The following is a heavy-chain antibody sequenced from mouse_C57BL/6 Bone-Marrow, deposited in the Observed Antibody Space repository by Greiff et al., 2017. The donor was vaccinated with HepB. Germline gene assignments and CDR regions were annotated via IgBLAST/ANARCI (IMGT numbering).Heavy chain of an antibody. CDR1: GFNIKDDY. CDR2: IDPENGDT. D-gene: IGHD2-1*01. CDR3: TTPYGNYWYFGV. V-gene: IGHV14-4*01. Sequence: VQLQQSGAELVRPGASVKLSCTASGFNIKDDYMHWVKQRPEQGLEWIGRIDPENGDTEYASKFQGKATITAETSSNTAYLQLSSLTSEDTAVYYCTTPYGNYWYFGVWGTGATVTVSS. J-gene: IGHJ1*03.